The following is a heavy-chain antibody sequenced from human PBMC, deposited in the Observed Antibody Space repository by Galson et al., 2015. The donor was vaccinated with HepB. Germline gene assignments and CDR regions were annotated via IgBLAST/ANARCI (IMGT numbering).Heavy chain of an antibody. Sequence: SVKVSCKASGYTFTSYGISWVRQAPGQGLEWMGWISAYNGNTNYAQKLQGRVTMTTDTSTSTAYMELRSLRSDDTAVYYCARVGSSGWYFHAPPDPAFDIWGQGTMVTVSS. CDR2: ISAYNGNT. V-gene: IGHV1-18*01. J-gene: IGHJ3*02. CDR3: ARVGSSGWYFHAPPDPAFDI. CDR1: GYTFTSYG. D-gene: IGHD6-19*01.